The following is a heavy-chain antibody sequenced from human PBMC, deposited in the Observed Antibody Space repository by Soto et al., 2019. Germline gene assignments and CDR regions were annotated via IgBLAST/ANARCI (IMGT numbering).Heavy chain of an antibody. Sequence: GGSLRLSCAASGFTFSSYWMHWVRQAPGKGLVWVSRINSDGSSTSYADSVKGRFTISRDNAKNTLYLQMNSLRAEDTAVYYCARASSSGWYWEIDYWGQGTLVTVSS. J-gene: IGHJ4*02. CDR3: ARASSSGWYWEIDY. D-gene: IGHD6-19*01. V-gene: IGHV3-74*01. CDR1: GFTFSSYW. CDR2: INSDGSST.